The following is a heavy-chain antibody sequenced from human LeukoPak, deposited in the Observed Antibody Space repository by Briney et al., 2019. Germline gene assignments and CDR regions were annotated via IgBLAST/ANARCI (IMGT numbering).Heavy chain of an antibody. D-gene: IGHD3-16*01. J-gene: IGHJ3*02. Sequence: ASVKVSCKASGYTFTGYYMHWVRQAPGQGLEWMGRINPNSGGTNYAQKFQGRVNMTRDTSISTAYMELSRLRSDDTAVYYCARTYDPGAFDIWGQGAMVTVSS. CDR3: ARTYDPGAFDI. CDR2: INPNSGGT. CDR1: GYTFTGYY. V-gene: IGHV1-2*06.